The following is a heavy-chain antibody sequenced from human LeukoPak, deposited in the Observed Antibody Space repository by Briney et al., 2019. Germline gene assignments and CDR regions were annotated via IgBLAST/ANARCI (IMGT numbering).Heavy chain of an antibody. CDR1: GFTFSSYG. CDR3: ARLYYGSGTTNDY. CDR2: IRYDGSNK. V-gene: IGHV3-30*02. Sequence: GGSLRLSCAASGFTFSSYGMHWVRQAPGKGLEWVAFIRYDGSNKYYADSVKGRFTISRDNSKNTLYLQMNSLRAEDTAVYYCARLYYGSGTTNDYWGQGTLVTVSS. D-gene: IGHD3-10*01. J-gene: IGHJ4*02.